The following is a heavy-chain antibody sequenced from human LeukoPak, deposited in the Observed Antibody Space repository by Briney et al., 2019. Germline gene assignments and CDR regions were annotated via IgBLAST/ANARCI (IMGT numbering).Heavy chain of an antibody. V-gene: IGHV1-18*01. CDR1: GYTFTRYG. D-gene: IGHD2-15*01. CDR2: ISAYNGNT. J-gene: IGHJ6*03. CDR3: ARGPHPVVVAEPYYMDV. Sequence: GASVKVSCKASGYTFTRYGVSWVRQAPGQGLEWMGWISAYNGNTNYAQKLQGRVTMTTDTSTSTAYMELRSLRSDDTAVYYCARGPHPVVVAEPYYMDVWGKGTTVTVSS.